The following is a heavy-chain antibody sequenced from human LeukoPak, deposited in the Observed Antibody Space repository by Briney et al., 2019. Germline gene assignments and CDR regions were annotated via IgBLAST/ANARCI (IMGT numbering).Heavy chain of an antibody. J-gene: IGHJ4*02. V-gene: IGHV1-18*04. CDR2: ISGHNGHT. CDR1: GYTFTSHG. D-gene: IGHD6-19*01. CDR3: ARGPGIAVAGVFDY. Sequence: ASVKVSCKASGYTFTSHGINWVRHAPGQGLEWMGWISGHNGHTNYVQKMQGRVTMTTDTSTNTAYMELRNLTSDDTAVYYCARGPGIAVAGVFDYWGQGSLVTVSS.